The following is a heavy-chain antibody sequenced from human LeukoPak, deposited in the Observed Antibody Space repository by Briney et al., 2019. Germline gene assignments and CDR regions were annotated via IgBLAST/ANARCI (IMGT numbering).Heavy chain of an antibody. CDR3: ARTGYHYGSGSHYPFDI. CDR2: IYPSDSDT. J-gene: IGHJ3*02. V-gene: IGHV5-51*01. Sequence: GESLEISCEASGYSFTTYWIGWVRQMPGKGLEWMGIIYPSDSDTRYSPSFQGQVAISSDKSITTVYLQWTNLKASDTAIYYCARTGYHYGSGSHYPFDIWGQGTVVTVSS. CDR1: GYSFTTYW. D-gene: IGHD3-10*01.